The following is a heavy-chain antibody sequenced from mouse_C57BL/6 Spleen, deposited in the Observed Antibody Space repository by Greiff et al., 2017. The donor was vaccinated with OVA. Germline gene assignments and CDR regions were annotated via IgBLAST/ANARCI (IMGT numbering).Heavy chain of an antibody. V-gene: IGHV1-62-2*01. CDR2: FYPGSGSI. CDR1: GYTFTEYS. J-gene: IGHJ3*01. D-gene: IGHD1-1*01. CDR3: AAHEDPSPYYYGSPGFAD. Sequence: QVQLQQSGAELVKPGASVKLSCKASGYTFTEYSIHWVKQRPGQGLEWIGWFYPGSGSIKYNEKFKDKATLTADKSSSTVYMELSRLTSEDSAVYVVAAHEDPSPYYYGSPGFADWGQGTLVTVSA.